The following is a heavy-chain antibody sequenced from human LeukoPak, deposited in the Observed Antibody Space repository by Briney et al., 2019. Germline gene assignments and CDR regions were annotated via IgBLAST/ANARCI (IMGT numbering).Heavy chain of an antibody. CDR2: ISGSGGST. CDR1: GFTFSSYA. J-gene: IGHJ4*02. Sequence: GGSLRLSCAASGFTFSSYAMSWVRQAPGKGLEWVSAISGSGGSTYYADSVKGRFTISRDNSKNTLYLQMNSPRAEDTAVYYCAKVGCSSTSCPTSYWGQGTLVTVSS. D-gene: IGHD2-2*01. V-gene: IGHV3-23*01. CDR3: AKVGCSSTSCPTSY.